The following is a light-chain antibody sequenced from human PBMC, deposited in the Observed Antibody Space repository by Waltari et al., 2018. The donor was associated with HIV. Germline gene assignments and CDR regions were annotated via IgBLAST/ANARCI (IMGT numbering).Light chain of an antibody. CDR3: SSYAGSNTWV. CDR1: RSDVGGYNY. CDR2: EVT. J-gene: IGLJ1*01. V-gene: IGLV2-8*01. Sequence: QSALTQPPSASGSPGQSVTISCTGTRSDVGGYNYVSWYQQHPGKAPKLMIYEVTKRPSGVPDRFAGSKSGNTASLTVSGLQAEDEADYYCSSYAGSNTWVFGTGTKVTVL.